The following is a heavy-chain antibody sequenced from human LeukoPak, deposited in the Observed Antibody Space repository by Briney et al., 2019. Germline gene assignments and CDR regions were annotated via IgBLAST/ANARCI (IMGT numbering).Heavy chain of an antibody. V-gene: IGHV3-7*03. CDR2: INQRGSEK. D-gene: IGHD2-2*01. Sequence: GGSLRLSCAASGFIFSNYLMAWVRQGPGEGPEWVANINQRGSEKYYVDSVRGRFTISRDNAKNSLDLQMNSLRVEDTAIYYCARLVVPPGNRGWYYEHWGQGTLVTVSS. CDR3: ARLVVPPGNRGWYYEH. J-gene: IGHJ4*02. CDR1: GFIFSNYL.